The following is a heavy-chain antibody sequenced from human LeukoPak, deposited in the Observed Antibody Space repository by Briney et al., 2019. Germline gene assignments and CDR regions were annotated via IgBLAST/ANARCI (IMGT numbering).Heavy chain of an antibody. D-gene: IGHD3-16*02. V-gene: IGHV4-30-2*01. CDR2: IYHSGST. Sequence: SETLSLTCAVSGGSISSGGYSWSWIRQPPGKGLEWIGYIYHSGSTYYNPSLKSRVTISVDTSKNQFSLKLSSVTAADTAVYYCARRSMITFGGVIYDYWGQGTLVTVSS. CDR1: GGSISSGGYS. CDR3: ARRSMITFGGVIYDY. J-gene: IGHJ4*02.